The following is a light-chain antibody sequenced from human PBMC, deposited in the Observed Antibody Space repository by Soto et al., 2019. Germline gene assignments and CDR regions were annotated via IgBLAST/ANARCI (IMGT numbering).Light chain of an antibody. V-gene: IGKV3-15*01. CDR3: QQYNNWPT. CDR1: QSVSSN. Sequence: EIVMSQSPATLSVSPGERATLSCRASQSVSSNLAWYQQKPGQAPRLLIYGASTRATGIPARFSGSGSGTEFTLTISSLQSEDSAVYYYQQYNNWPTFGPGTKLDIK. CDR2: GAS. J-gene: IGKJ3*01.